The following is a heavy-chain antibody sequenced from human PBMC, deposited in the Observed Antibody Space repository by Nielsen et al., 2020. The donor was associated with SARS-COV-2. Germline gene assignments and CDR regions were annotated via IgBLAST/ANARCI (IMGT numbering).Heavy chain of an antibody. CDR3: ARLQSSTGGGMDV. CDR2: IAPSDSDA. V-gene: IGHV5-51*01. Sequence: GESLKISCKGSGYTFKNYWIVWVRQMPGKGLEWMGIIAPSDSDARYSPSFQGQVTISADKSINPAYLQWSSLKASDIAVYYCARLQSSTGGGMDVWGQGTAVTVSS. J-gene: IGHJ6*02. CDR1: GYTFKNYW. D-gene: IGHD6-13*01.